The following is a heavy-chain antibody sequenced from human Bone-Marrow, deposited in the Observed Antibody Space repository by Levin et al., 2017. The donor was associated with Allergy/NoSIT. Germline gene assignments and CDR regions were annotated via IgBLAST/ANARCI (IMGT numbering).Heavy chain of an antibody. V-gene: IGHV3-30*04. J-gene: IGHJ6*02. CDR1: GFTFSSYA. CDR3: AREGSSSSWDYYYYGMDV. Sequence: LSLTCAASGFTFSSYAMHWVRQAPGKGLEWVAVISYDGSNKYYADSVKGRFTISRDNSKNTLYLQMNSLRAEDTAVYYCAREGSSSSWDYYYYGMDVWGQGTTVTVSS. CDR2: ISYDGSNK. D-gene: IGHD6-6*01.